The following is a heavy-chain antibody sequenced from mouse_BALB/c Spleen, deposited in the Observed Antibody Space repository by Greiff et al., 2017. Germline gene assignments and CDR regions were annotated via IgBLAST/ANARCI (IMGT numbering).Heavy chain of an antibody. V-gene: IGHV5-9-4*01. D-gene: IGHD2-10*02. J-gene: IGHJ4*01. CDR2: ISSGGSYT. Sequence: EVHLVESGGGLVKPGGSLKLSCAASGFTFSSYAMSWVRQSPEKRLEWVAEISSGGSYTYYPDTVTGRFTISRDNAKNTLYLEMSSLRSEDTAMYYCARGYGNYGYYAMDYWGQGTSVTVSS. CDR3: ARGYGNYGYYAMDY. CDR1: GFTFSSYA.